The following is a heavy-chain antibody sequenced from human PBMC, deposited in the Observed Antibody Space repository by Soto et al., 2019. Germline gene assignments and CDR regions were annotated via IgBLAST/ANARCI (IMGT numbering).Heavy chain of an antibody. Sequence: SETLSLTCAVSGGSFSGYIWTWIRQTPGKGLQWIGQINHSGSSIYNPSLKNRVTISTMSNNKFSLELSSVTAADTAVYYCARVPVRKRTVVLVPAARENWFDPWGQGTLVTVYS. CDR2: INHSGSS. J-gene: IGHJ5*02. CDR3: ARVPVRKRTVVLVPAARENWFDP. D-gene: IGHD2-2*01. CDR1: GGSFSGYI. V-gene: IGHV4-34*01.